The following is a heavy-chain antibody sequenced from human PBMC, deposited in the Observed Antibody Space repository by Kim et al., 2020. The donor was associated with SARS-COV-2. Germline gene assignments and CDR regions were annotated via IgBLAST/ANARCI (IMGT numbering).Heavy chain of an antibody. D-gene: IGHD3-10*01. J-gene: IGHJ4*02. V-gene: IGHV3-48*02. CDR3: ARETPWFGELLYKNSYFDY. CDR1: GFTFSSYS. Sequence: GGSLRLSCAASGFTFSSYSMNWVRQAPGKGLEWVSYISSSSSTIYYADSVKGRFTISRDNAKNSLYLQMNSLRDEDTAVYYCARETPWFGELLYKNSYFDYWGQGTLVTVSS. CDR2: ISSSSSTI.